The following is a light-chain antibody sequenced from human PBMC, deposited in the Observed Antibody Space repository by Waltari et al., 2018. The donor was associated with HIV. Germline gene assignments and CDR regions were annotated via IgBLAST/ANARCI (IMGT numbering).Light chain of an antibody. Sequence: QSVLTQPPSASGTPGQRVAISCSGSSSNIGSNYVYWYQQFPGTAPKLVIYRNNQRPSGVPDRFSGSKSGTSASLAISGLRSEDEADYYCAAWDDSLSGRVFGGGTKLTVL. CDR3: AAWDDSLSGRV. J-gene: IGLJ3*02. V-gene: IGLV1-47*01. CDR1: SSNIGSNY. CDR2: RNN.